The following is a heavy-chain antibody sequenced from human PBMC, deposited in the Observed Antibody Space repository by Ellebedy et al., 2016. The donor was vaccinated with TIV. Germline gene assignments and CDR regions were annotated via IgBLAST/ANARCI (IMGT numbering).Heavy chain of an antibody. J-gene: IGHJ3*02. CDR3: ARDTAVYDRRGSYLGRAFDM. CDR2: ISSSGSYI. V-gene: IGHV3-21*04. CDR1: GFTFSNYG. Sequence: GESLKISCAASGFTFSNYGMNWVRQAPGKGLEWVSSISSSGSYIFYADSLRGRFTISRDNAKNSVYLQMNSLRAEDTAVYYCARDTAVYDRRGSYLGRAFDMWGQGTKVTVAS. D-gene: IGHD3-22*01.